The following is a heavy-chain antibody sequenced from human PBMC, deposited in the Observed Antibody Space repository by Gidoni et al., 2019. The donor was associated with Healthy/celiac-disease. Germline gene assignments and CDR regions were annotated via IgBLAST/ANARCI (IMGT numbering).Heavy chain of an antibody. V-gene: IGHV4-39*01. Sequence: QLQLQVSGLGLVKPSQTLSLPCTVSGGSISSSSYFWGWIRQPPGKGLEWIGSIYYSGSTYYNPSLKSRVTISVDTSKNQFSLKLSSVTAADTAVYYCGWDGGGWGQGTLVTVSS. D-gene: IGHD3-16*01. CDR3: GWDGGG. CDR1: GGSISSSSYF. J-gene: IGHJ4*02. CDR2: IYYSGST.